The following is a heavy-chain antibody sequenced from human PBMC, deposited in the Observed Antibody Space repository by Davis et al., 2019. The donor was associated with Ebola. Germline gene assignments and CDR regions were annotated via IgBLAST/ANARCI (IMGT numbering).Heavy chain of an antibody. D-gene: IGHD2/OR15-2a*01. Sequence: GESLKISCKTSGYSFITYWIGWVRQMPGKGPEWMGIIYPGDSETRYSPSFEGQVTISVDRSVNTASLQWTSLKASDTAMYYCARSESLYGYFDYWGQGTLVTVSS. CDR1: GYSFITYW. CDR2: IYPGDSET. V-gene: IGHV5-51*01. CDR3: ARSESLYGYFDY. J-gene: IGHJ4*02.